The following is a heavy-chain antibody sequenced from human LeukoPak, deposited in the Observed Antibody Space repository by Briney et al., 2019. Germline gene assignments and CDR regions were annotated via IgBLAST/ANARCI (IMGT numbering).Heavy chain of an antibody. CDR3: AKDNRRAHYFDY. CDR2: ISGSGGST. CDR1: GFTFSSYA. J-gene: IGHJ4*02. Sequence: GGSLRLSCAASGFTFSSYAMSWVRQAPGKGLEWVSAISGSGGSTYYADSVKGRFTISRDNSKNTLYLQMNSLRAEDTVVYYCAKDNRRAHYFDYWGQGILVTVSS. V-gene: IGHV3-23*01.